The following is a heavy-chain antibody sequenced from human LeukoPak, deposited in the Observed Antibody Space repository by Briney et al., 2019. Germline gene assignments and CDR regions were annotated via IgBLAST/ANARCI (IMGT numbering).Heavy chain of an antibody. CDR1: GFTFSSYG. CDR2: IWYDGSNK. CDR3: ATRAPDYGDYELSY. D-gene: IGHD4-17*01. Sequence: GRSLRLSCAASGFTFSSYGMHWVRQAPGKGLEWVAVIWYDGSNKYYADSVKGRFTISRDNSKNTLYLQMNSLRAKDTAVYYCATRAPDYGDYELSYWGQGTLVTVSS. J-gene: IGHJ4*02. V-gene: IGHV3-33*01.